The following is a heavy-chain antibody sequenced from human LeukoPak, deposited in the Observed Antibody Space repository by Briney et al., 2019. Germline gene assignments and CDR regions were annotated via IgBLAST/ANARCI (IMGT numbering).Heavy chain of an antibody. Sequence: ASVKVSCKASGYTFTGYYMHWVRQAPGQGLEWMGWINPNSGGTNYAQKFQGRVTMTRDTSISTAYMELSRLSSDDTAVYYCTRVLRFLESNDAFDIWGQGTMVTVSS. D-gene: IGHD3-3*01. V-gene: IGHV1-2*02. CDR1: GYTFTGYY. J-gene: IGHJ3*02. CDR2: INPNSGGT. CDR3: TRVLRFLESNDAFDI.